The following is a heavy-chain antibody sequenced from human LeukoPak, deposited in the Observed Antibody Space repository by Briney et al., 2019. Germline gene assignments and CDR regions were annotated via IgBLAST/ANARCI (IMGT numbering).Heavy chain of an antibody. D-gene: IGHD6-19*01. V-gene: IGHV4-59*01. J-gene: IGHJ6*02. Sequence: SETLSLTCTVSGGSISSYYWSWIRQPPGKGLEWIGYIHYSGSTKDNPSLKSRVTIPVDTSKNQFSLKLSSVTAADTAVYYCARVAAVAGTYYYYGMDVWGQGTTVTVSS. CDR1: GGSISSYY. CDR3: ARVAAVAGTYYYYGMDV. CDR2: IHYSGST.